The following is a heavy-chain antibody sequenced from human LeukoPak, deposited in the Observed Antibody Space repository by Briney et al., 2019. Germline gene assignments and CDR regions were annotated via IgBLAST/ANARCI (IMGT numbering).Heavy chain of an antibody. Sequence: PSETLSLTCTVSGGSISSSSYYWGWIRQPPGKGLEWIGSIYYSGSTYYNPSLKSRVTISVDTSKNQFSLKLSSVTAADTAVYYCARLTVTSLYGNYYYMDVWGKGTTVTVSS. V-gene: IGHV4-39*01. D-gene: IGHD4-17*01. CDR2: IYYSGST. CDR3: ARLTVTSLYGNYYYMDV. J-gene: IGHJ6*03. CDR1: GGSISSSSYY.